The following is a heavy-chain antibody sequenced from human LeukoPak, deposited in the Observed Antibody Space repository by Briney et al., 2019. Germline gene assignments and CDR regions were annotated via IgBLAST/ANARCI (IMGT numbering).Heavy chain of an antibody. V-gene: IGHV4-59*01. D-gene: IGHD3-10*01. J-gene: IGHJ4*02. CDR1: HVSISTYY. CDR3: ARVGTYGSGSYLSWLDY. Sequence: SETLSLTCTVSHVSISTYYWSWIRQPPGKGLEWMGYIHYSGSTNYNPSLKSRVTISVDTSKNQFSLKLSSVTAADTAVYYCARVGTYGSGSYLSWLDYWGQGTPVTVSS. CDR2: IHYSGST.